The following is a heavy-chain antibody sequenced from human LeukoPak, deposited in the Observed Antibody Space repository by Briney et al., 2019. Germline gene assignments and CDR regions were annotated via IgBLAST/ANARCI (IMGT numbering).Heavy chain of an antibody. CDR2: IKEDGSEK. V-gene: IGHV3-7*01. D-gene: IGHD3-9*01. J-gene: IGHJ4*02. CDR1: GFTFSRSW. CDR3: ARGLQFDWSQYKSGEYEFDF. Sequence: GGSLRLSCAASGFTFSRSWMSWVRQGPGKELEWVANIKEDGSEKYYMDSVKGRFTVSRDNARNSLYLQMNSLRVDDTAVYFCARGLQFDWSQYKSGEYEFDFWGQGTLVTVSS.